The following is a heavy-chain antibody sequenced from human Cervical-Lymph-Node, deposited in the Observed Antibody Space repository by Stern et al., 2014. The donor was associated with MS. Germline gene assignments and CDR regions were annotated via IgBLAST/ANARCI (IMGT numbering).Heavy chain of an antibody. Sequence: QVQLQESGPGLVKPSGTLSLTCAVSGDSISGDNWWSWVRQPPGKGLEWIGEIYHTGSTNYNPSLKNRVTISVNKSENQFSLKLSSVTAADTAVYYCARGGLYDFWGQGALVTVSS. CDR1: GDSISGDNW. CDR3: ARGGLYDF. D-gene: IGHD2/OR15-2a*01. CDR2: IYHTGST. J-gene: IGHJ4*02. V-gene: IGHV4-4*02.